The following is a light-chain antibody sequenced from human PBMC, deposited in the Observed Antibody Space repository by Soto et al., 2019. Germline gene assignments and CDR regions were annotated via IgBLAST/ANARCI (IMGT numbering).Light chain of an antibody. CDR3: SSYGGRNNIV. CDR2: EVT. CDR1: GSDIGNYNY. J-gene: IGLJ1*01. V-gene: IGLV2-8*01. Sequence: QPVLTQPPSASGSPGQSVTISCTGTGSDIGNYNYVSWYQHHPGKAPKLIIYEVTERPSGVPDRFSGSKSGNTASLTVSGLQAEDEADYYCSSYGGRNNIVFGTGTKVTVL.